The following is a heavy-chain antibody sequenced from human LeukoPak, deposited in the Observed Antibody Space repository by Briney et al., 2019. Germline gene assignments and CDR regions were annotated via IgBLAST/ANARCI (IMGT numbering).Heavy chain of an antibody. Sequence: GGSLRLSCAASGFTFSDRDMYWVRQAPGKGLEWGGHSRNKAKSDTTEYAASVKGRFTISRDNSNNSVWLQMSSLKAEDPAVYYCALWSYYYYGLVVWGEGTTVTVSS. CDR2: SRNKAKSDTT. V-gene: IGHV3-72*01. J-gene: IGHJ6*04. CDR1: GFTFSDRD. D-gene: IGHD5-18*01. CDR3: ALWSYYYYGLVV.